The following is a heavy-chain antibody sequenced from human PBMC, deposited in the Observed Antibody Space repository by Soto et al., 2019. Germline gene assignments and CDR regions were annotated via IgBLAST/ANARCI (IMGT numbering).Heavy chain of an antibody. V-gene: IGHV3-23*01. CDR1: GFTFSSYA. CDR3: AKGHKRGYSGYDWGKGMDV. D-gene: IGHD5-12*01. Sequence: EVQLLESGGGLVQPGGSLRLSCAASGFTFSSYAMSWVRQAPGKGLEWVSAISGSGGSTYYADSVKGRFTISRDNSKNTLYLQMNSLRAEDTAVYYCAKGHKRGYSGYDWGKGMDVWGKGTTVTVSS. CDR2: ISGSGGST. J-gene: IGHJ6*04.